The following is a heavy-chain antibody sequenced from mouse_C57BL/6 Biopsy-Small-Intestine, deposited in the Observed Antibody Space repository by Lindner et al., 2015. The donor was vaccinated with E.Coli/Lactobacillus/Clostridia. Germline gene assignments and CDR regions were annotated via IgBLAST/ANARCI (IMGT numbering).Heavy chain of an antibody. Sequence: VQLQESGAELVKPGASVKISCKVSGYAFSNYWMNWVKQRPGKGLEWIGQIYPGDGDTNYNGKFKGKATLTADKSSSTAYMQLSSLTSEDSAVYFCARGDYGSSYGGMDYWGQGTSVTVSS. CDR1: GYAFSNYW. CDR3: ARGDYGSSYGGMDY. CDR2: IYPGDGDT. J-gene: IGHJ4*01. V-gene: IGHV1-80*01. D-gene: IGHD1-1*01.